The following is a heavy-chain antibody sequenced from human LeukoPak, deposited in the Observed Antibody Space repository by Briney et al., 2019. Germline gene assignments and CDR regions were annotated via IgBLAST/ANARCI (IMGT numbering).Heavy chain of an antibody. Sequence: SETLSLTCTISGGSISGYYWSWIRQPPGKGLEWIGEINHSGSTNYNPSLKSRVTISVDTSKNQFSLKLSSVTAADTAVYYCARTSIFSGSYTTNFDYWGRGTLVTVSS. CDR2: INHSGST. CDR3: ARTSIFSGSYTTNFDY. V-gene: IGHV4-34*01. D-gene: IGHD1-26*01. J-gene: IGHJ4*02. CDR1: GGSISGYY.